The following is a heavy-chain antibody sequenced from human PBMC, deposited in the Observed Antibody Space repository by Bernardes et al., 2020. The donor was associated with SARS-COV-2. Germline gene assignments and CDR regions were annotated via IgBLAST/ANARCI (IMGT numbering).Heavy chain of an antibody. V-gene: IGHV3-74*01. CDR3: GSSSSTCCDQ. CDR1: GFTFSTYW. J-gene: IGHJ4*02. Sequence: GGSLRLSCEASGFTFSTYWMHWVRQAPGKGLQWVSRIDRDGSTTNYADPVKGRFIISRDNAKNTLYLQMNSLRDEDTAVYYCGSSSSTCCDQWGQGTLVTVSS. CDR2: IDRDGSTT. D-gene: IGHD2-2*01.